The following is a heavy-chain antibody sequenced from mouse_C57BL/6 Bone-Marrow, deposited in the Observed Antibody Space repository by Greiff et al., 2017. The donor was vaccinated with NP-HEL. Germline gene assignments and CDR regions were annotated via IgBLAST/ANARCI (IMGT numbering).Heavy chain of an antibody. V-gene: IGHV1-50*01. J-gene: IGHJ1*03. CDR2: IDPSDSYT. CDR3: VYGRSHWYFDV. D-gene: IGHD1-1*01. Sequence: QVQLQQSGAELVKPGASVKLSCKASGYTFTSYWMQWVKQRPGQGLEWIGEIDPSDSYTNYNQKFQGKATLTVATSSSTAYMQLSSLTSEDSAFYCCVYGRSHWYFDVWGTGTTVTVSS. CDR1: GYTFTSYW.